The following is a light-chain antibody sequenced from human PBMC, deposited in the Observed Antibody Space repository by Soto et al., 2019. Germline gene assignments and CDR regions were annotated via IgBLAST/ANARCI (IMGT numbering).Light chain of an antibody. CDR3: YQYGLSPRT. J-gene: IGKJ1*01. CDR2: GAS. CDR1: QNVFNN. Sequence: EIVVTQSPVTLSVSPGETATLSCRASQNVFNNVAWYQVKPGQAPRLLIYGASTRATSIPVRFSGSGSGTDFTLTISRLEPEDFAMYYCYQYGLSPRTFGQGTRVESK. V-gene: IGKV3-20*01.